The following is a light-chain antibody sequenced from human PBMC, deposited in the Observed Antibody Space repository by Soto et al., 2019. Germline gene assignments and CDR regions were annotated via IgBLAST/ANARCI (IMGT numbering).Light chain of an antibody. CDR1: QSVSSSY. Sequence: EIVLTQSPGTLSLSLGERATLSYRASQSVSSSYLAWYQQKPGQAPRLLIYGGYSRATGIPDRFSGSGSGTDFTLTISRLEAEDSGVYYCQQYATSPEWTFGQGTKVEIK. V-gene: IGKV3-20*01. J-gene: IGKJ1*01. CDR2: GGY. CDR3: QQYATSPEWT.